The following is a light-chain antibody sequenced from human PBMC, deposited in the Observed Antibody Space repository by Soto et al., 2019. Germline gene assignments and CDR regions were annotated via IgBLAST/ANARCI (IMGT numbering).Light chain of an antibody. J-gene: IGKJ1*01. CDR3: QQRSDTWT. CDR1: QSVSSSY. Sequence: EIVLTQSPGTLFLSPGERATLSCRASQSVSSSYLAWYQQKPGHAPRLLIYDTSNRATGIPARFSGSGSGTDFTLTISSIEPEDFAVYYCQQRSDTWTFGQGTKVDNK. CDR2: DTS. V-gene: IGKV3D-20*02.